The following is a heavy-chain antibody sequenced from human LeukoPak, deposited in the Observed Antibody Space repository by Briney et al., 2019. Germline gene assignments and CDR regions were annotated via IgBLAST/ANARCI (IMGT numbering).Heavy chain of an antibody. CDR3: ARDTYYYDSSGYSY. V-gene: IGHV3-74*01. CDR1: GFTSSSYW. Sequence: GGSLRPSWAASGFTSSSYWMHGVRQAPGKGLVWVSRINSGGSSTSYADSVKGRFTISRDNAKNTLYLQMNSLRAEDTAVYYCARDTYYYDSSGYSYWGQGTLVTVSS. J-gene: IGHJ4*02. D-gene: IGHD3-22*01. CDR2: INSGGSST.